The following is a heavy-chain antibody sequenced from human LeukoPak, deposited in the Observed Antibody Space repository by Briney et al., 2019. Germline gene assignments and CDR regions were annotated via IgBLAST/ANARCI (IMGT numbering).Heavy chain of an antibody. J-gene: IGHJ5*02. D-gene: IGHD3-22*01. CDR2: INPSGGST. Sequence: APVKVSCKASGYTFTSYYMHWVRQAPGQGLEWMVIINPSGGSTSYAQKFQGRVTMTRDTSTSTVYMELSSLRSEDTAVYYCARGPITMIVVNWFDPWGQGTLVTVSS. V-gene: IGHV1-46*03. CDR3: ARGPITMIVVNWFDP. CDR1: GYTFTSYY.